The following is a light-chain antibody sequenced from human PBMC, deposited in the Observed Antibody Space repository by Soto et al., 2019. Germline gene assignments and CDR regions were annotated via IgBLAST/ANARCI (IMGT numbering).Light chain of an antibody. CDR2: QVT. V-gene: IGLV2-14*01. J-gene: IGLJ1*01. Sequence: QSALTQPASVSGSPGQSITISFTGTSSDIAIYNFVSWYQQHPGKAPRLMIFQVTNRPSGVSARFSGSKSGNTASLTISGLQAEDEADYYCSSYTDSSDYVFGTGTKLTVL. CDR3: SSYTDSSDYV. CDR1: SSDIAIYNF.